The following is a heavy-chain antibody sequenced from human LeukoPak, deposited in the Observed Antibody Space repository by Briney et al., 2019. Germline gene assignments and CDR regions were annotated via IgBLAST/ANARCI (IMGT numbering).Heavy chain of an antibody. V-gene: IGHV4-34*01. CDR1: GGSFSGYY. J-gene: IGHJ5*02. D-gene: IGHD3-22*01. Sequence: NPSETLSLTCAVYGGSFSGYYWSWIRQPPVKGLEWIGEINHSGSTNYNPSLKSRVTISVDTSKNQFSLKLSSVTAADTAVYYCARGRNYYDSSGYYYPSWGQGTLVTVSS. CDR3: ARGRNYYDSSGYYYPS. CDR2: INHSGST.